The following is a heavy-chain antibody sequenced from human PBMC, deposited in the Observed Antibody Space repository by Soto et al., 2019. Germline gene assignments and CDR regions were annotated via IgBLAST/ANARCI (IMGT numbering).Heavy chain of an antibody. CDR2: IFSNDEK. CDR1: GFSLSNARMG. D-gene: IGHD3-10*01. Sequence: QVTLKESGPVLVKPTETLTLTCTVSGFSLSNARMGVSWIRQPPGKALEWLAHIFSNDEKSYSTSLKSRLTISQDTSKSQVVLTMTNMDPVDTATYYCERISTGSGSRRNYGMDVWGQGTTVTVSS. CDR3: ERISTGSGSRRNYGMDV. J-gene: IGHJ6*02. V-gene: IGHV2-26*01.